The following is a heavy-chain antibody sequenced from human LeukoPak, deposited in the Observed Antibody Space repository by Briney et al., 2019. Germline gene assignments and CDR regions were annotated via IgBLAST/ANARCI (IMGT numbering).Heavy chain of an antibody. CDR2: FLAAGGGT. CDR3: VKEPILSDWFFDL. V-gene: IGHV3-23*01. CDR1: GFTFSNYA. J-gene: IGHJ2*01. D-gene: IGHD2-2*02. Sequence: GGSLPHSCAASGFTFSNYAMSWVRQAPGKGLEWVSAFLAAGGGTFYADSVKGRFTISRDNSKNTLYLQMNNLRDDDTAVYYCVKEPILSDWFFDLWGRGTLVTVSS.